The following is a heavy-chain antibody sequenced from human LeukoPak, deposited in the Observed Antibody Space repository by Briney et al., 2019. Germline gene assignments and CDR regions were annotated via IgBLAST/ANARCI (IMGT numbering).Heavy chain of an antibody. J-gene: IGHJ4*02. CDR1: GFTFSSYW. CDR2: INNDGSIT. V-gene: IGHV3-74*01. Sequence: PGGSLRLSCAASGFTFSSYWMHWVRQDPGKGLVWVSHINNDGSITNYAHSVKGRFTIARDNSKNTLYLQMNSLRAEDTAVYYCATGGSSSRYSAYWGQGTLVTVSS. D-gene: IGHD6-13*01. CDR3: ATGGSSSRYSAY.